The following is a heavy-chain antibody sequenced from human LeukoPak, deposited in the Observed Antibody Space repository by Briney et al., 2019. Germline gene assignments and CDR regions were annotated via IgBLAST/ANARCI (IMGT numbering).Heavy chain of an antibody. D-gene: IGHD4-23*01. V-gene: IGHV4-34*01. CDR1: GGSFSGYY. J-gene: IGHJ4*02. CDR2: INHSGST. CDR3: ARALYSGGKHDY. Sequence: SETLSLTCAVYGGSFSGYYWSWIRQPPGKGLEWIGEINHSGSTNYNPSLKSRVTISVDTSKNQFSLKLSSVTAADTAVYYCARALYSGGKHDYWGQGTLVTVSS.